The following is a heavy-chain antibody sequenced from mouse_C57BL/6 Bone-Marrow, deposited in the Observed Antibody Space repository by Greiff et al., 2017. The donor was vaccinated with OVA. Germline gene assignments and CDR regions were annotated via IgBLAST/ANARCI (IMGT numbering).Heavy chain of an antibody. CDR2: FYPGSGSI. CDR1: GYTFTEYT. V-gene: IGHV1-62-2*01. J-gene: IGHJ3*01. D-gene: IGHD2-4*01. CDR3: ARHGVYYDYGGGFAY. Sequence: QVQLQQSGAELVKPGASVKLSCKASGYTFTEYTIHWVKQRSGQGLEWIGWFYPGSGSIKYNEKFQDKATLTADKSSSTVDMGLSRMKSEDCAVYFWARHGVYYDYGGGFAYWGQGTLVTVSA.